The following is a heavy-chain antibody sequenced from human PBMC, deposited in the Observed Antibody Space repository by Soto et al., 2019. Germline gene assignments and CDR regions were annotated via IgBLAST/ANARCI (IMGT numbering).Heavy chain of an antibody. D-gene: IGHD2-15*01. CDR1: GGSFSGYY. CDR2: INHSGST. V-gene: IGHV4-34*01. J-gene: IGHJ4*02. CDR3: ARAAPRYCSGGSCYSGRDY. Sequence: TSETLSLTCAVYGGSFSGYYWSWIRQPPGKGLEWIGEINHSGSTNYNPSLKSRVTISVDTSKNQFSLKLSSVTAADTAVYYCARAAPRYCSGGSCYSGRDYCGQGTLVTVSS.